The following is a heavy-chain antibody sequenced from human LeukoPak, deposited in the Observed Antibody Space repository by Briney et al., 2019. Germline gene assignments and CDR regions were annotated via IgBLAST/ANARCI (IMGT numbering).Heavy chain of an antibody. CDR2: IIPIFGTA. J-gene: IGHJ4*02. Sequence: SVKVSCKASGGTFSSYAISWVRQAPGQGLEWMGGIIPIFGTANYAQKFQGRVTITADESTSTAYMELSSLRSEDTAVYYCAREVRDTIFGVVIIDYWGQGTLVTVSS. V-gene: IGHV1-69*13. CDR1: GGTFSSYA. CDR3: AREVRDTIFGVVIIDY. D-gene: IGHD3-3*01.